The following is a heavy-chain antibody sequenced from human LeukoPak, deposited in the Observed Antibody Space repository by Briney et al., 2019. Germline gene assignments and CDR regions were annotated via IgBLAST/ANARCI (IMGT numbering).Heavy chain of an antibody. J-gene: IGHJ5*02. CDR2: IRYDGGNK. V-gene: IGHV3-30*02. CDR3: AKDTKAVVATVNWFDP. D-gene: IGHD6-19*01. Sequence: GGSLRLFCAASGFTFSSYGMHWVRQAPGKGLEWVAFIRYDGGNKYYADSVKGRFTISRDNSKNTLYLQMNSLRAEDTAVYYCAKDTKAVVATVNWFDPWGQGTLVTVSS. CDR1: GFTFSSYG.